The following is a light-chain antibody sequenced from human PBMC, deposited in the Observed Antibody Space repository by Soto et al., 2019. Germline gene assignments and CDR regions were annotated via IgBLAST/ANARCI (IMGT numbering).Light chain of an antibody. CDR3: TQYKSRPST. Sequence: DKLLPDSPATLGFPPGASATLCCRARQSVGRDLAWYQPKPGHAHRLVIYDIFTRATSAPTRSSGRGSGTASNLTISSLQSEDCVGYYRTQYKSRPSTFAGGT. J-gene: IGKJ4*02. V-gene: IGKV3D-15*01. CDR2: DIF. CDR1: QSVGRD.